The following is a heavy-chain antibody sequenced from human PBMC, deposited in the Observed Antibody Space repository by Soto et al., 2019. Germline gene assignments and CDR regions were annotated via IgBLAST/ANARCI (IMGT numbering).Heavy chain of an antibody. CDR1: GGSISSYY. Sequence: SETLSLTCTVSGGSISSYYWSWVRQPPGKGLEWIGYIYYTGSTDYNPSLKSRVTISVDTSKNQFSLKLSSVTAADTAVYFCARVITGTTEFDFWGQGTLVTVS. CDR3: ARVITGTTEFDF. J-gene: IGHJ4*02. V-gene: IGHV4-59*08. CDR2: IYYTGST. D-gene: IGHD1-20*01.